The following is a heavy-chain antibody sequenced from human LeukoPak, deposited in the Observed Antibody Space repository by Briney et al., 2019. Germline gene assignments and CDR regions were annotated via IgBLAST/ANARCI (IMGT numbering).Heavy chain of an antibody. D-gene: IGHD6-13*01. CDR2: INPNSGGT. CDR1: GYTFTGYY. J-gene: IGHJ5*02. CDR3: ARVEAAAGTGWFDP. Sequence: ASVKVSCTASGYTFTGYYMHWVRQAPGQGLEWMGWINPNSGGTNYAQKFQGRVTMTRDTSISTAYMELSRLRSDDTAVYYCARVEAAAGTGWFDPWGQGTLVTVSS. V-gene: IGHV1-2*02.